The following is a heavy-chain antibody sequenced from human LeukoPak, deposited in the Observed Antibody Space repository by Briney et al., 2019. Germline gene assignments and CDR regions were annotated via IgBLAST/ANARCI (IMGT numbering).Heavy chain of an antibody. CDR2: IYYSGST. D-gene: IGHD7-27*01. CDR3: ARPLTGDRSGPLDAFDI. J-gene: IGHJ3*02. CDR1: GGSISSYY. V-gene: IGHV4-59*01. Sequence: SETLSLTCTVSGGSISSYYWSWLRQPPGKGLEWIGYIYYSGSTNYNPSLKSRVTISVDTSKNQFSLKLSSVTAADTAVYYCARPLTGDRSGPLDAFDIWGQGTMVTVSS.